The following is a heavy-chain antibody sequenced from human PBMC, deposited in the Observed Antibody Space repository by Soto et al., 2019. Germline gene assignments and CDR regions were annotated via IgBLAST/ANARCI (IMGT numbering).Heavy chain of an antibody. CDR3: ARDYYDSSGYYYLDY. CDR2: TTNRTNIYTT. V-gene: IGHV3-72*01. J-gene: IGHJ4*02. D-gene: IGHD3-22*01. CDR1: GFTFSDYY. Sequence: PGGSLRLSCAASGFTFSDYYMDWVRQAPGKGLEWVGRTTNRTNIYTTEYAASVKGRFTISRDDSKNSLYLQMNSLKTEDTAVYYCARDYYDSSGYYYLDYWGQGTLVTVSS.